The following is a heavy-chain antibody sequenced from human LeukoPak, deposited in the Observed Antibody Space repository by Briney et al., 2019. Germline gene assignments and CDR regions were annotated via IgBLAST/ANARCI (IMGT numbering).Heavy chain of an antibody. D-gene: IGHD3-3*01. J-gene: IGHJ3*02. CDR1: GGSISSYY. CDR3: ARAKIFGVNAFDI. CDR2: IYYSGST. V-gene: IGHV4-59*01. Sequence: PSETLSLTCPVSGGSISSYYWSWIRQPPGKGLEWIGYIYYSGSTNYNPSLKSRVTISVDTSKNQFSLKLSSVTAADTAVYYCARAKIFGVNAFDIWGQGTMVTVSS.